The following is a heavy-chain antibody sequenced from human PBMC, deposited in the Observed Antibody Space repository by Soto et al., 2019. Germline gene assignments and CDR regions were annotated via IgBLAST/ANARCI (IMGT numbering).Heavy chain of an antibody. CDR2: INAGNGYT. V-gene: IGHV1-3*01. CDR1: GYTFISYA. Sequence: QVQLVQSGAEVKKPGASVTVSCKASGYTFISYALHWVRQAPGQRPEWIGKINAGNGYTKYSQEFQGRVTITRDTSESTSYMDLSSPRSEDTAIYYCARSEINYSRFDLWGQGTLVTVSS. J-gene: IGHJ5*02. D-gene: IGHD2-21*01. CDR3: ARSEINYSRFDL.